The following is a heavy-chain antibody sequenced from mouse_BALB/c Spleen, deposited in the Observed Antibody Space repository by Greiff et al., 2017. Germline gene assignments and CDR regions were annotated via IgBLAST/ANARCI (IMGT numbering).Heavy chain of an antibody. J-gene: IGHJ4*01. CDR2: ISSGGSYT. CDR3: ARLYGNYPYAMDY. V-gene: IGHV5-6*01. CDR1: GFTFSSYG. D-gene: IGHD2-1*01. Sequence: EVKLVESGGDLVKPGGSLKLSCAASGFTFSSYGMSWVRQTPDKRLEWVATISSGGSYTYYPDSVKGRFTISRDNAKNTLYLQMSSLKSEDTAMYYCARLYGNYPYAMDYWGQGTSVTVSS.